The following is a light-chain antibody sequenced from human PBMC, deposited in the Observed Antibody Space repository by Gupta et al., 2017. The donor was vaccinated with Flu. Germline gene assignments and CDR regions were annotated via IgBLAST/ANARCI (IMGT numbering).Light chain of an antibody. CDR1: NIGNKI. Sequence: SDVLTQPPSVSVAPGQTARITCGGNNIGNKIVHWYQQKPGQAPVVVVFDDSDRPSRIPERFSGSYSGNAATLTINRVEAGDEADDYCQVWDSTSDHYVFGTGTKVTVL. CDR2: DDS. J-gene: IGLJ1*01. V-gene: IGLV3-21*02. CDR3: QVWDSTSDHYV.